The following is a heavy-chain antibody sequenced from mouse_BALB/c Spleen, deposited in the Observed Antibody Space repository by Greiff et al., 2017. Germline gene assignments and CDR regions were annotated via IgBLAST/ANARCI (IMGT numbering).Heavy chain of an antibody. D-gene: IGHD4-1*01. V-gene: IGHV5-17*02. J-gene: IGHJ1*01. CDR1: GFTFSSFG. Sequence: DVMLVESGGGLVQPGGSRKLSCAASGFTFSSFGMHWVRQAPEKGLEWVAYISSGSSTIYYADTVKGRFTISRDNPKNTLFLQMTSLRSEDTAMYDCARPGTGYFDVWGAGTTVTVSS. CDR3: ARPGTGYFDV. CDR2: ISSGSSTI.